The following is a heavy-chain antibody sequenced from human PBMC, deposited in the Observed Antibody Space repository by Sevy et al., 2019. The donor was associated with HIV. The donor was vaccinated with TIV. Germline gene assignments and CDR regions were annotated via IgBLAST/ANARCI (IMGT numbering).Heavy chain of an antibody. J-gene: IGHJ3*02. D-gene: IGHD3-22*01. CDR3: AGVRYDSSGSFDAFDI. CDR2: IFRTGDVT. V-gene: IGHV3-23*01. Sequence: GESLKISCTASGFTFSNYAMNWVRHAPWKGLEWVATIFRTGDVTYYADSVKGRFTISRDNSRNALYLQMNSLRAEDTAVYYCAGVRYDSSGSFDAFDIWGQGTMVTVSS. CDR1: GFTFSNYA.